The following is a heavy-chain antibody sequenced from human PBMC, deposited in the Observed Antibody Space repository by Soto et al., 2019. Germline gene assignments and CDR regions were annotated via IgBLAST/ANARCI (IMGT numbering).Heavy chain of an antibody. CDR2: IYPGDSDA. Sequence: GESLKISCKASGYNFATYWIAWVRQMPGKGLEYMGIIYPGDSDARYSPSFQGQVTFSADKSISTAYLQWGSLTASDTAIYYCARHGFYGDYASNYFDPWGQGTLVTVSS. J-gene: IGHJ5*02. D-gene: IGHD4-17*01. CDR3: ARHGFYGDYASNYFDP. CDR1: GYNFATYW. V-gene: IGHV5-51*01.